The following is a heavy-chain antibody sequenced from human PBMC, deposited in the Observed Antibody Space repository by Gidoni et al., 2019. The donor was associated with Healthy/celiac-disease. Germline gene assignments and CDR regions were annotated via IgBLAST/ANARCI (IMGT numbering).Heavy chain of an antibody. D-gene: IGHD6-13*01. J-gene: IGHJ6*02. CDR2: ISYDGSNK. CDR1: GFTFSSYG. CDR3: AKDRPPIAAAGRTSGMDV. V-gene: IGHV3-30*18. Sequence: QVQLVESGGGVVQPGRSLRLSCAASGFTFSSYGMHWVRQAPGKGLEWVAVISYDGSNKYYADSVKGRFTISRDNSKNTLYLQMNSLRAEDTAVYYCAKDRPPIAAAGRTSGMDVWGQGTTVTVSS.